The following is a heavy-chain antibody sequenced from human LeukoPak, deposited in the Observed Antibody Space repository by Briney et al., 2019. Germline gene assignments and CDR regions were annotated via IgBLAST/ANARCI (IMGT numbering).Heavy chain of an antibody. CDR1: GFTFSSYA. V-gene: IGHV3-23*01. CDR2: ISGSGGNT. J-gene: IGHJ4*02. D-gene: IGHD3-22*01. Sequence: GGSLRLSCAASGFTFSSYAMSWVRQAPGKGLEWVSAISGSGGNTYYAASVKGRFTISRDFSKNTVFLHMNSLRAEDTAMYYCARGDDSGYYDYFDYWGQGALVTVSS. CDR3: ARGDDSGYYDYFDY.